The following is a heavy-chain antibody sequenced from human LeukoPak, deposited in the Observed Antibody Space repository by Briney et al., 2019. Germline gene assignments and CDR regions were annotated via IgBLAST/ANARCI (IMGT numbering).Heavy chain of an antibody. V-gene: IGHV1-69*05. CDR1: GGTFSSYA. D-gene: IGHD3-10*01. CDR2: IIPIFGTA. J-gene: IGHJ4*02. Sequence: GASVKVSCKASGGTFSSYAISWVRQAPGQGLEWMGGIIPIFGTANYAQKFQGRVTMTRDTSTSTVYMELSSLRSEDTAVYYCARGLWFGDRDPFDYWGQGTLVTVSS. CDR3: ARGLWFGDRDPFDY.